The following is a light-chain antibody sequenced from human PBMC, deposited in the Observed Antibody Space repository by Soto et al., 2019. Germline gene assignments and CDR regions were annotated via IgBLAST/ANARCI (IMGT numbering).Light chain of an antibody. CDR2: KAS. Sequence: DIQMTQSPSSVSACIGDRATITCRGSQDLSSWLAWYQQKPGKAPKLMIYKASSLESGVPSRFSGSGSGTEFSLTISSLQPDDFATYYCQQYKSYWTFGQGTKVDIK. J-gene: IGKJ1*01. CDR1: QDLSSW. V-gene: IGKV1-5*03. CDR3: QQYKSYWT.